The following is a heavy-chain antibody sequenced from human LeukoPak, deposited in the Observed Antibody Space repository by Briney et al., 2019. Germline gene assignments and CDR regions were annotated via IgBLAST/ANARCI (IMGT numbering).Heavy chain of an antibody. D-gene: IGHD2-15*01. CDR2: IYTSGST. Sequence: SETLSLTCTVSGGSISSYYWSWIRQPAGKGLEWIGRIYTSGSTNYNPSLKSRVTMSVDTSKNQFSLKLCSVTAADTAVYYCARVDCSGGSCYPHYYYYMDVWGKGTTVTVSS. V-gene: IGHV4-4*07. CDR3: ARVDCSGGSCYPHYYYYMDV. CDR1: GGSISSYY. J-gene: IGHJ6*03.